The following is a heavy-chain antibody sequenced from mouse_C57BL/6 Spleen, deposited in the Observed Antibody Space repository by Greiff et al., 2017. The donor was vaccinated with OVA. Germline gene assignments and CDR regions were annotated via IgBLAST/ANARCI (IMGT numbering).Heavy chain of an antibody. J-gene: IGHJ1*03. V-gene: IGHV1-12*01. CDR2: IYPGNGDT. CDR1: GYTFTSYN. D-gene: IGHD2-4*01. CDR3: ARGLRRDDFDV. Sequence: QVQLKQSGAELVRPGASVKMSCKASGYTFTSYNMHWVKQTPRQGLEWIGAIYPGNGDTSYNQKFKGKATLTVDKSSTTAYMQLSSLTSEDSAVYFYARGLRRDDFDVWGTGTTLTVSS.